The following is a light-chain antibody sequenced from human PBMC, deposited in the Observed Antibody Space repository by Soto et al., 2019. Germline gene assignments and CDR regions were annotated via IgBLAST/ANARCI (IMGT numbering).Light chain of an antibody. J-gene: IGKJ2*01. CDR3: QQSYSTPYT. CDR2: AAS. V-gene: IGKV1-39*01. Sequence: DIPMTQSPSSLSASVGDRVTITCRASQSISSYLNWYQQKPGKAPKLLIYAASSLQSGVPSRFSGSGSGTDFTLTISSLQPEHFANYYCQQSYSTPYTFGQGTKLEIK. CDR1: QSISSY.